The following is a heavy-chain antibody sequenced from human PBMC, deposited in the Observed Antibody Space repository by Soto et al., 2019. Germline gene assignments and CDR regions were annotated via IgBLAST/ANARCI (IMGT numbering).Heavy chain of an antibody. V-gene: IGHV4-59*08. J-gene: IGHJ6*03. CDR1: GGSISNFC. CDR2: VYYTGST. D-gene: IGHD3-9*01. Sequence: SETLCLTWTVSGGSISNFCWRWIRQPPGKGLEWIGYVYYTGSTSYNPSLKRRVTFSADSSRGQFSLRLNSVTAADTAVYYCARTVLGPDLLADSFVDYYYYMDVGGQGTTVPVSS. CDR3: ARTVLGPDLLADSFVDYYYYMDV.